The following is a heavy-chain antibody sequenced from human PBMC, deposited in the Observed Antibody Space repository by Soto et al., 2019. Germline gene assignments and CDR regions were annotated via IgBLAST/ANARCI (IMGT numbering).Heavy chain of an antibody. Sequence: EVQLLESGGVLVQPGGSLRLSCAASGFTFSSYAMSWVRQAPGKGLEWVSAISGSGGSTYYADSVKGRFTISRDNSKNTLYLQMNSLRAEDTAVYYCAKAGSGYQYFDYWGQGTLVTVSS. D-gene: IGHD3-22*01. CDR2: ISGSGGST. CDR1: GFTFSSYA. CDR3: AKAGSGYQYFDY. V-gene: IGHV3-23*01. J-gene: IGHJ4*02.